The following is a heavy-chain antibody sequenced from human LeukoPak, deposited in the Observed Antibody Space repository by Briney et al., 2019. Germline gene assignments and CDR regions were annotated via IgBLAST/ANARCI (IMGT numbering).Heavy chain of an antibody. V-gene: IGHV3-43D*03. Sequence: GGSLRLSCAASGFTFDDYAMHWVRQAPGKGLEWVSLISWDGGTTYYADSVKGRFTISRDNAKNSLYLQMNSLRAEDTAVYYCAELGITMIGGVWGKGTTVTISS. D-gene: IGHD3-10*02. J-gene: IGHJ6*04. CDR2: ISWDGGTT. CDR1: GFTFDDYA. CDR3: AELGITMIGGV.